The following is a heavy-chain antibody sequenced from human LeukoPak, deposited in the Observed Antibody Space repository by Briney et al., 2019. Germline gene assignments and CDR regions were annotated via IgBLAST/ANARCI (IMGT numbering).Heavy chain of an antibody. J-gene: IGHJ6*04. V-gene: IGHV3-30*18. Sequence: QPGRSLRLFCAASGFTFSSYGMHWVRQAAGKGLEWVAVISYDGSNKYYADSVKGRFTISRDNSKNTLYLQMNSLRAEDTAVYYCAKDQGRERYYYYGMDVWGKGTTVTVSS. CDR2: ISYDGSNK. CDR3: AKDQGRERYYYYGMDV. CDR1: GFTFSSYG. D-gene: IGHD3-10*01.